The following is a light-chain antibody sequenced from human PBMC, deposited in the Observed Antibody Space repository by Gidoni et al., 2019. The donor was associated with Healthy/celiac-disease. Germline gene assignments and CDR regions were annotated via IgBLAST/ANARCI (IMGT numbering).Light chain of an antibody. Sequence: SYELTQPPSVSVSPGPTARITCSGDALPKQYAYWYQQKPGQAPVRVIYKDSERPSGIPERFSGSSSGTTVTLTSSGVQAEDEADYYCKSADSSGTFNWVFGGGTKLTVL. V-gene: IGLV3-25*03. CDR1: ALPKQY. CDR2: KDS. CDR3: KSADSSGTFNWV. J-gene: IGLJ3*02.